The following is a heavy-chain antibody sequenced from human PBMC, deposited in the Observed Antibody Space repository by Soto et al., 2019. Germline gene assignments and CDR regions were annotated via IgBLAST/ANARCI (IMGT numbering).Heavy chain of an antibody. CDR2: LNPNSGDT. J-gene: IGHJ4*02. V-gene: IGHV1-8*01. Sequence: VQLVQSGAEVKKPGASVKVSCKASGYTFSSYDINWVRQATGKGLEWMGWLNPNSGDTGYAQKFQGRVTLTRNTSINTAYIELSSLTSDDTAVYYCATSGGGWYLYWGQGTLVTVSS. CDR1: GYTFSSYD. D-gene: IGHD6-19*01. CDR3: ATSGGGWYLY.